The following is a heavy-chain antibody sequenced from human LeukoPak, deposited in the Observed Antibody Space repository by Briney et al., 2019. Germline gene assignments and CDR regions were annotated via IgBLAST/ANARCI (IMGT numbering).Heavy chain of an antibody. J-gene: IGHJ4*02. CDR1: GGSISTYY. D-gene: IGHD4-17*01. Sequence: SETLSLTCSVSGGSISTYYWSWIRQPPGKGLEWIGYIDYSGSTNYNPSLKSRVTMSLDTSKNQFSLKLNSVTAADTAVYYCARQDSFGDPIGRWGQGILVTVSS. CDR2: IDYSGST. V-gene: IGHV4-59*08. CDR3: ARQDSFGDPIGR.